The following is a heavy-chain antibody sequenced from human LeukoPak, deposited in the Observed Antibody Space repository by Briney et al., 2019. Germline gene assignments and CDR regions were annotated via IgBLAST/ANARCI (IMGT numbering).Heavy chain of an antibody. CDR1: GFWFSNCW. J-gene: IGHJ4*02. V-gene: IGHV3-33*08. CDR2: IWYGGSNK. Sequence: GGSLRLSCEVSGFWFSNCWMSWVRQAPGKGLEWVAVIWYGGSNKYYADSVKGRFTISRDNSKNTLYLQMNSLRAEDTAVYYCATSQGYYWGQGTLVTVSS. CDR3: ATSQGYY.